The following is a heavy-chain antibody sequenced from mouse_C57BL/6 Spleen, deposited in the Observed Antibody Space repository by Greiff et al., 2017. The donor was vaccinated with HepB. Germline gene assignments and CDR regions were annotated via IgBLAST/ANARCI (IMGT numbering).Heavy chain of an antibody. V-gene: IGHV1-81*01. CDR1: GYTFTSYG. CDR3: ASIDVRGTSMVTKGHAMDY. CDR2: IYPRSGNT. J-gene: IGHJ4*01. D-gene: IGHD2-2*01. Sequence: QVQLQQSGAELARPGASVKLSCKASGYTFTSYGISWVKQRTGQGLEWIGEIYPRSGNTYYNEKFKGKATLTADKSSSTAYMELRSLTSEDSAVYFCASIDVRGTSMVTKGHAMDYWGQGTSVTVSS.